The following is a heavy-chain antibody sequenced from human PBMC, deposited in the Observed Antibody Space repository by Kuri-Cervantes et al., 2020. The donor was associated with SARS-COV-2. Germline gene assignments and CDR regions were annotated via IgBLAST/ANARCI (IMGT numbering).Heavy chain of an antibody. V-gene: IGHV4-59*12. J-gene: IGHJ4*02. D-gene: IGHD3-9*01. Sequence: SETLSLTCTXSGGSXSSYYWSWIRQPPGKGLEWIGYIYYSGSTNYNPSLKSRVTISVDTSKNQFSLKLSSVTAADTAVXXCARGRRYLLPEGLDYWGQGTLVTVSS. CDR3: ARGRRYLLPEGLDY. CDR1: GGSXSSYY. CDR2: IYYSGST.